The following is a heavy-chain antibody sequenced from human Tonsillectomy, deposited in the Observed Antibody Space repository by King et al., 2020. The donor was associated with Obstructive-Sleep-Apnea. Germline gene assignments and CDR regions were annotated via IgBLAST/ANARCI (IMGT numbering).Heavy chain of an antibody. CDR3: ARGGGHYYYYYGLDV. Sequence: VQLVESGGGLIQPGGSLRLSCAASGFTVSGYWMHWVRQAPGKGLVWVSRINSDGSSTTYAYSVKGRFTISRDNAKNTLYLQMNTLRAEDTAVYYCARGGGHYYYYYGLDVWGQGTTVTVPS. J-gene: IGHJ6*02. CDR1: GFTVSGYW. CDR2: INSDGSST. V-gene: IGHV3-74*01. D-gene: IGHD3-16*01.